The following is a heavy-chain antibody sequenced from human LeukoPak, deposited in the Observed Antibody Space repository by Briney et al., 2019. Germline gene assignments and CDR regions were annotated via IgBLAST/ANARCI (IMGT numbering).Heavy chain of an antibody. Sequence: SETLSLTCAVPGISISNYYWSWIRQPAGKGLEWIGRIYTSGNTNYKPSLKSRLTISVDKSKNHLSLKLTSLTAADTAFYYCAGGPSGTAFDDWGHGTLVTVSS. J-gene: IGHJ4*01. V-gene: IGHV4-4*07. CDR2: IYTSGNT. D-gene: IGHD1-1*01. CDR3: AGGPSGTAFDD. CDR1: GISISNYY.